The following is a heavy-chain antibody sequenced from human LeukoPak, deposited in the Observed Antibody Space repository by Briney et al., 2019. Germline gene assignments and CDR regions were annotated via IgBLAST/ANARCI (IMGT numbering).Heavy chain of an antibody. CDR2: IGAYNGNT. Sequence: ASVKVSCKASGYTFTSYGISWVRQAPGQGLEWMGWIGAYNGNTNYAQKLQGRVTMTTDTSTGTAYMELRSLRSDDTAVYYCARVMTSGYSNWFDPWGQGTLVTVSS. J-gene: IGHJ5*02. D-gene: IGHD3-22*01. V-gene: IGHV1-18*01. CDR3: ARVMTSGYSNWFDP. CDR1: GYTFTSYG.